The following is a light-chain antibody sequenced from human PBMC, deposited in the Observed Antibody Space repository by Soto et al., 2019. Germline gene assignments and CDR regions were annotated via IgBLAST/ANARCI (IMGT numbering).Light chain of an antibody. V-gene: IGKV1-5*03. CDR3: QQYNSYPYT. Sequence: DIQMTQSPSTLSASVGDRVTITCRASQSLSRWLACYQQKPGKAPEILIYLASSLESGVPSRFSGSGSGTEFNLTISSLQPDDFATYYCQQYNSYPYTFGHGTKLEIK. CDR2: LAS. J-gene: IGKJ2*01. CDR1: QSLSRW.